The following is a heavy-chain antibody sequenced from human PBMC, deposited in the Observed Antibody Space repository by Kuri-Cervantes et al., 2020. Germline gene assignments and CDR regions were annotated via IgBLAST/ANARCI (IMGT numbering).Heavy chain of an antibody. Sequence: GESLKISCAASGFTFSSYAMHWVRQAPGKGLEWVAVISYDGSNKYYADSVKGRLTISRDNSKNTLYLQMNGLRAEDTAVYYCAKGDLGIPLGFDYWGQGTLVTVSS. J-gene: IGHJ4*02. D-gene: IGHD1-14*01. CDR2: ISYDGSNK. CDR1: GFTFSSYA. V-gene: IGHV3-30-3*01. CDR3: AKGDLGIPLGFDY.